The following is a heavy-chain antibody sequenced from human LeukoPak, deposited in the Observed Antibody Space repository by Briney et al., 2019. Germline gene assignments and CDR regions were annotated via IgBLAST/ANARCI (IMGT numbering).Heavy chain of an antibody. CDR1: GYTFTGYY. V-gene: IGHV1-2*02. Sequence: GASVKVSCKASGYTFTGYYMHWVRQAPGQGLEWMGWINPNSGGTNYAQKFHGRVTMTRDTSISTVYMELSRLRSDDTAVYYCARAYKGNYDILTGYYDWGQGTLVTVSS. CDR3: ARAYKGNYDILTGYYD. J-gene: IGHJ4*02. CDR2: INPNSGGT. D-gene: IGHD3-9*01.